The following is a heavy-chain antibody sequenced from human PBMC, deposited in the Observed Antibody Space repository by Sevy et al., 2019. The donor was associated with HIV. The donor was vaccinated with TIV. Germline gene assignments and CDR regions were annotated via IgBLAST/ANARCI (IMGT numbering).Heavy chain of an antibody. Sequence: GGSLRLSCAASGFTFSNYNMNWVRLAPGKGLEWVSSVRSSTSYIHYADSVKGRFTISRDNAKNSLYLQMNSLRAEDTAVYYCARDYVPYYGSGSHSFDPWGQGTLVTVSS. D-gene: IGHD3-10*01. CDR3: ARDYVPYYGSGSHSFDP. J-gene: IGHJ5*02. V-gene: IGHV3-21*01. CDR2: VRSSTSYI. CDR1: GFTFSNYN.